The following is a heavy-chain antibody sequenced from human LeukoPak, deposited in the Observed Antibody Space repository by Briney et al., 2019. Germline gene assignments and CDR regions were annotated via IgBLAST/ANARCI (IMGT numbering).Heavy chain of an antibody. V-gene: IGHV3-11*01. D-gene: IGHD5-24*01. CDR3: ASEGREMATITFYDY. Sequence: GGSLRLSCAASGFTFSDYYMSWIRQAPGKGLEWVSYISSSGSTIYYADSVKGRFTISRDNAKNSLYLQMNSLRPEDTAVYYCASEGREMATITFYDYWGQGTLVTVSS. J-gene: IGHJ4*02. CDR2: ISSSGSTI. CDR1: GFTFSDYY.